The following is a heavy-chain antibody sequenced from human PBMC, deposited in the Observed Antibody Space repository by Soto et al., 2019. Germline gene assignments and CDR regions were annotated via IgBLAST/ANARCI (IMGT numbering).Heavy chain of an antibody. CDR1: GGSISSSNW. CDR3: ARVQAAARQSHSYYGMDV. J-gene: IGHJ6*02. CDR2: IYHSGST. Sequence: QVQLQESGPGLVKPSGTLSLTCAVSGGSISSSNWWSWVRQPPGKGLGWIGEIYHSGSTNYNPSLKSRVTISVDKCKNQFSLKLSSVTAADTAVYYCARVQAAARQSHSYYGMDVWGQGTTVTVSS. V-gene: IGHV4-4*02. D-gene: IGHD6-6*01.